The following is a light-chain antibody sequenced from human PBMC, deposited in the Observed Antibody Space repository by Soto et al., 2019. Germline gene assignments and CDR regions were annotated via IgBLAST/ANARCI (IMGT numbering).Light chain of an antibody. Sequence: EIVLTQSPGTLSLSPGERATLSCRASQTVSSTYLAWYQQKPGQAPRLLIFGASIRATGIPDRFSGSGSGTDFTLTINSLEPEDFAVYYCLQYGSSPLFTFGRGTKVDIK. J-gene: IGKJ3*01. V-gene: IGKV3-20*01. CDR2: GAS. CDR1: QTVSSTY. CDR3: LQYGSSPLFT.